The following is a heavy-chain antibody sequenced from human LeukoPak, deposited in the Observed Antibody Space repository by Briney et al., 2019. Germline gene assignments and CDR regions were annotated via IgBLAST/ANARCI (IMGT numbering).Heavy chain of an antibody. Sequence: GGSLRLSCAASGFTFSSYSMNWVRQAPGKGLEWVSSISSSSSYIYYADSVKGRFTISRDNAKNSLYLQMNSLRAEDTAVYYCVREGIQLGSFHHWGQGTLVTVSS. CDR3: VREGIQLGSFHH. D-gene: IGHD5-18*01. V-gene: IGHV3-21*01. CDR2: ISSSSSYI. J-gene: IGHJ1*01. CDR1: GFTFSSYS.